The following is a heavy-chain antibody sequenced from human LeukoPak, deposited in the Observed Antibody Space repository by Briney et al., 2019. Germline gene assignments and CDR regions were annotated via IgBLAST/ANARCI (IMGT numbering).Heavy chain of an antibody. Sequence: ASVNVSCKASVYTFTGYYMHWVRQAPGQGLEWMGWINPNSGGTNYAQKFQGRVTMTRDTSISTAYMELSRLISDDTAVYYCARCIYDILSGHYPIDYWGQGTLVTVSS. D-gene: IGHD3-9*01. CDR1: VYTFTGYY. CDR2: INPNSGGT. J-gene: IGHJ4*02. CDR3: ARCIYDILSGHYPIDY. V-gene: IGHV1-2*02.